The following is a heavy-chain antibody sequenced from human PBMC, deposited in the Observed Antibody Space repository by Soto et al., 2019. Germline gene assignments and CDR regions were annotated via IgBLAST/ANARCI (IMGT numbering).Heavy chain of an antibody. CDR3: AKDSDFWSGACDY. J-gene: IGHJ4*02. CDR1: GFTFSSYA. Sequence: EVQLLESGGGLVQPGGSLRLSCAASGFTFSSYAMSWVRQAPRKGLEWVSAISGSGGSTYYADSVKGRFTISRDNSKNTLYLQMNSLSAEDTAVYYCAKDSDFWSGACDYWGQGTLVTVSS. D-gene: IGHD3-3*01. V-gene: IGHV3-23*01. CDR2: ISGSGGST.